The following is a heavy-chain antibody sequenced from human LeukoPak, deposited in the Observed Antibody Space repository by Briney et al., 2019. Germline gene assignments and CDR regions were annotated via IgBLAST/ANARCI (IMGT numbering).Heavy chain of an antibody. J-gene: IGHJ4*02. CDR2: IYYSGST. CDR1: GGSISSYY. Sequence: SETLSLTCTVSGGSISSYYWSWIRQPPGKGLEWIGYIYYSGSTNYNPSLKSRVTISVDTSKNQFSLKLSSVTAADTAVYYCASTKYGYGSCYFDYWGQGTLVTVSS. D-gene: IGHD5-18*01. V-gene: IGHV4-59*01. CDR3: ASTKYGYGSCYFDY.